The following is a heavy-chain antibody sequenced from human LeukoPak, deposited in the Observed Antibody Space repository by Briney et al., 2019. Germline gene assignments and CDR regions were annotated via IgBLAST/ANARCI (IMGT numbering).Heavy chain of an antibody. D-gene: IGHD1-7*01. Sequence: SETLSLTCTVSGGSISSYYWSWIRQPPGKGLEWIGYIYYSGSTNYNPSLKSRVTISVDTSKNQFSLKLSSVTAADTAVYYCARSRYWNYPPGPFDIWGQGTMVTVSS. CDR2: IYYSGST. CDR3: ARSRYWNYPPGPFDI. V-gene: IGHV4-59*08. CDR1: GGSISSYY. J-gene: IGHJ3*02.